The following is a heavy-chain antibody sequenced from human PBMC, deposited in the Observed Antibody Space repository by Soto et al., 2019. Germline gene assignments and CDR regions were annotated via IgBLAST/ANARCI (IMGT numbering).Heavy chain of an antibody. J-gene: IGHJ6*02. D-gene: IGHD5-12*01. CDR1: GFTFGDYA. V-gene: IGHV3-49*03. Sequence: PGGSLRLSCTASGFTFGDYAISWFRQAPGKGLEWVGFIRSKAYGGTTEYAASVKGRFTISRDDSKSIAYLQMNSLKTEDTAVYYCTRDQTATINIGHYYYYGMDVWGQGTTVTVSS. CDR2: IRSKAYGGTT. CDR3: TRDQTATINIGHYYYYGMDV.